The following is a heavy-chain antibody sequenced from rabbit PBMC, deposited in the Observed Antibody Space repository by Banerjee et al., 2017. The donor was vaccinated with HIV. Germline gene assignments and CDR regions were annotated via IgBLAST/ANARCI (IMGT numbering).Heavy chain of an antibody. V-gene: IGHV1S45*01. Sequence: QEQLEESGGGLVKPEGSLTLTCKASGFPFSNKAVMCWVRQAPGKGLEWIACIDAGSSGYTWYANWAKGRLTISKTSSTTVTLQMTSMTGADTYTYFCARWVSGSNYWDLWGPGTLVTVS. D-gene: IGHD8-1*01. CDR3: ARWVSGSNYWDL. CDR2: IDAGSSGYT. J-gene: IGHJ6*01. CDR1: GFPFSNKAV.